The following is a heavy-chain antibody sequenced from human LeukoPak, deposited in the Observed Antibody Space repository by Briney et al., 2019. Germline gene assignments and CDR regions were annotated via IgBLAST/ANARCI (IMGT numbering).Heavy chain of an antibody. D-gene: IGHD2-2*01. CDR3: AKGGSPSCYSSSGY. CDR2: ICGSDGSR. CDR1: GFTFSTYT. V-gene: IGHV3-23*01. Sequence: GGSLRLSCAASGFTFSTYTMSWVRQAPGKGLEWVSAICGSDGSRYYADSVKGRFTISRDNSKNTLYLQMNSLRGEDTAVYYCAKGGSPSCYSSSGYWGQGTLVSVSS. J-gene: IGHJ4*02.